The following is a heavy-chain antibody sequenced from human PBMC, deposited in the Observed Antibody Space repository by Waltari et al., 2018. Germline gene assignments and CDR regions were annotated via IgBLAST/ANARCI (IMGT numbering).Heavy chain of an antibody. V-gene: IGHV4-59*01. D-gene: IGHD3-22*01. J-gene: IGHJ3*02. Sequence: QVQLQESGPGLVKPSETLSLTCTVSGGSLSSYYWSWIRQPPGKGLEWIGYIYYSGSTNYNPSLKSRVTISVDTSKNQFSLKLSSVTAADTAVYYCARARYYYDSSGYYGAFDIWGQGTMVTVSS. CDR1: GGSLSSYY. CDR2: IYYSGST. CDR3: ARARYYYDSSGYYGAFDI.